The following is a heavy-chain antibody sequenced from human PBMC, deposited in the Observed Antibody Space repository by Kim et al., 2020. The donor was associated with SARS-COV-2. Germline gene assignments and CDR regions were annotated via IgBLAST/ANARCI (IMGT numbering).Heavy chain of an antibody. CDR1: GFTFSSYE. CDR3: ARDGSGSYYQRYYYYYYGMDV. J-gene: IGHJ6*02. CDR2: ISSSGSTI. D-gene: IGHD3-10*01. V-gene: IGHV3-48*03. Sequence: GGSLRLSCAASGFTFSSYEMNWVRQAPGKGLEWVSYISSSGSTIYYADSVKGRFTISRDNAKNSLYLQMNSLRAEDTAVYYCARDGSGSYYQRYYYYYYGMDVWGQGTTVTVSS.